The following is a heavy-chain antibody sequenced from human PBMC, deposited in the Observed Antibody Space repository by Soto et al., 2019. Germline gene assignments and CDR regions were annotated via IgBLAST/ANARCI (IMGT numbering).Heavy chain of an antibody. CDR3: ARVGYCSSTSGTMGDYYYGMDV. CDR2: SSASNGNR. J-gene: IGHJ6*02. V-gene: IGHV1-18*01. CDR1: GYTFTSYG. D-gene: IGHD2-2*01. Sequence: ASVKVSCKASGYTFTSYGISWVRQAPGAGLEWMGWSSASNGNRNYAQKLQGRVTMTTDTSKSTAYMELRSMRSDDTAVYYFARVGYCSSTSGTMGDYYYGMDVWGQATTVTVSS.